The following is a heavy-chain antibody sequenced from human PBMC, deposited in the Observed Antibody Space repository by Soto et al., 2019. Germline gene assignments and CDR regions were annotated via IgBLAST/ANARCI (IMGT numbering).Heavy chain of an antibody. V-gene: IGHV3-23*01. Sequence: GGSLRLSYAASGFTFSSYAMNWVRQAPGKGLEWVSVISGSDGSTYYADSVKGRFTISRDNSKNTLNLQMNSLRAEDTAVYYCARRSSSWYFDYWGPGTLVTSPQ. CDR2: ISGSDGST. D-gene: IGHD6-13*01. CDR1: GFTFSSYA. CDR3: ARRSSSWYFDY. J-gene: IGHJ4*02.